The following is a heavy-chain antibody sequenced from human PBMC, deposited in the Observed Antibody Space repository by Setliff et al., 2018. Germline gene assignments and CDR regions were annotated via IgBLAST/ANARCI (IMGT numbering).Heavy chain of an antibody. CDR2: IYTSGST. Sequence: SETLSLTCTVSGGSISNYYWSWIRQPAGKGLEWIGRIYTSGSTNYNPSLKSRVTMSVDTSKNQFSLKLSSVTAADTAVYYCARKGISALSGAFDMWGQGTMITVSS. CDR1: GGSISNYY. J-gene: IGHJ3*02. CDR3: ARKGISALSGAFDM. V-gene: IGHV4-4*07. D-gene: IGHD1-26*01.